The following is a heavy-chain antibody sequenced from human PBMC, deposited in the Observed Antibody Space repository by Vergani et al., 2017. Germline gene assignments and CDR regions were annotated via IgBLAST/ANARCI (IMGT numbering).Heavy chain of an antibody. Sequence: QVQLVQSGAEVKKPGASVKVSCKASGHTFPSYDINWVRQATGQGLEWMGWMNPNSGNTGHAQKFQGRVTMTRNTSISTAYMELSSLRSEDTAVYYCASTIEVGLLYCYCCGMDVWGQGTTVTVSS. CDR3: ASTIEVGLLYCYCCGMDV. CDR2: MNPNSGNT. J-gene: IGHJ6*02. D-gene: IGHD5-24*01. V-gene: IGHV1-8*01. CDR1: GHTFPSYD.